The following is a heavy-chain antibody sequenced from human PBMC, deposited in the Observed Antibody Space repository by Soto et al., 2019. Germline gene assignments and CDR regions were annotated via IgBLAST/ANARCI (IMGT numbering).Heavy chain of an antibody. CDR3: ARSPEITGTIFWYFDL. CDR2: IYHSGST. CDR1: SGSISSSNW. D-gene: IGHD1-20*01. V-gene: IGHV4-4*02. J-gene: IGHJ2*01. Sequence: SETLSLTCAVSSGSISSSNWWSWVRQPPGKELEWIGEIYHSGSTNYNPSLKSRVTISVDKSKNQFSLKLSSVTAADTAVYYCARSPEITGTIFWYFDLWRRGTLVTVSS.